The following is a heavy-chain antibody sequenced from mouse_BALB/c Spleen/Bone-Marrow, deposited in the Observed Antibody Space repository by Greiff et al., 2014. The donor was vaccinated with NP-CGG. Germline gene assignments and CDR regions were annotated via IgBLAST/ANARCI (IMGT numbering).Heavy chain of an antibody. CDR3: ARNWVYFDY. D-gene: IGHD4-1*01. Sequence: VQLQQSGAELVKPGAPVKLSCKASGYTFTSYWMNWVKQRPGRGLEWIGRIDPSDSETHYNQKFKDKATLTVDKSSSTAYIQLSSLTSEDSAAYYCARNWVYFDYWGQGTTLTVSS. CDR2: IDPSDSET. V-gene: IGHV1-69*02. CDR1: GYTFTSYW. J-gene: IGHJ2*01.